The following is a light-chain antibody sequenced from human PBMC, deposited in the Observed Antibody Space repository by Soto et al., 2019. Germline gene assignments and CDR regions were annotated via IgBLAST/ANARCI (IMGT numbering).Light chain of an antibody. V-gene: IGKV3-20*01. Sequence: IVLTQKTGTMSLSPGKRATLSCRAGQSVSSNYLAWYQQKPGQAPRLLIXGASSRATGIPDRLSGSGSGTDFTLTIRRMETEDFAVYYGQQDGSSYTWTFCQRAKVDIK. CDR3: QQDGSSYTWT. J-gene: IGKJ1*01. CDR1: QSVSSNY. CDR2: GAS.